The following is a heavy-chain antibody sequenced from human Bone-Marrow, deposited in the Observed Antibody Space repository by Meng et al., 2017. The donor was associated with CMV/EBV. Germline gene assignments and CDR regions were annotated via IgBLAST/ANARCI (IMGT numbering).Heavy chain of an antibody. CDR3: ARVNSGSFDY. V-gene: IGHV4-31*03. CDR1: GDYISSGGYY. D-gene: IGHD1-26*01. J-gene: IGHJ4*02. CDR2: IYYSGST. Sequence: TCKVSGDYISSGGYYWSWIRQHPGKGLEWIGYIYYSGSTYYNPSLKSRVTIAVDTSKNQCSLKLSSVTAADTAVYYCARVNSGSFDYWGQGTLVTVSS.